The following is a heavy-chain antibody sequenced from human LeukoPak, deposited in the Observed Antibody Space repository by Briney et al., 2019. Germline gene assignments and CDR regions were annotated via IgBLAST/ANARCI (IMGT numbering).Heavy chain of an antibody. CDR2: INHSGST. V-gene: IGHV4-34*01. CDR1: GGSFSGYY. D-gene: IGHD2-8*01. CDR3: AREGNLINASDY. J-gene: IGHJ4*02. Sequence: SETLSLTCAVYGGSFSGYYWSWIRQPPGKGQEWIGEINHSGSTNYNPSLKSRVTISVDTSKNQFSLKLSSVTAADTAVYYCAREGNLINASDYWGQGTLVTVSS.